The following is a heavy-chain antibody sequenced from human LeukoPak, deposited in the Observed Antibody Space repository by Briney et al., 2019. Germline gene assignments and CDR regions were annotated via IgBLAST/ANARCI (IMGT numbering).Heavy chain of an antibody. CDR1: GFTFSSYS. V-gene: IGHV3-21*01. J-gene: IGHJ5*02. CDR3: ARGRGELLSYNWFDP. Sequence: GGSLRLSCAASGFTFSSYSMNWVRQAPGKGLEWVSSISSSSSYIYYGDSVKGRFTISRDHAKNSLYLQMNSLRAEDTAVYYCARGRGELLSYNWFDPWGQGTLVTVSS. D-gene: IGHD1-26*01. CDR2: ISSSSSYI.